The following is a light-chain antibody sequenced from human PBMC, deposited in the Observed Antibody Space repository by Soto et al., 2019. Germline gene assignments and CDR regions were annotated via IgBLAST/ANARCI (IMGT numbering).Light chain of an antibody. CDR3: QQYRSSPPLT. V-gene: IGKV3-20*01. J-gene: IGKJ4*01. CDR2: GAS. Sequence: EIVLTQSPGTLSLSPGERATLSCSASQSVSSSYLAWYQQKPGQAPRLLIYGASSRATGIPDRFSGSGSGTDFTLTISRLEPEDFAVYYCQQYRSSPPLTFGGGTKVDIK. CDR1: QSVSSSY.